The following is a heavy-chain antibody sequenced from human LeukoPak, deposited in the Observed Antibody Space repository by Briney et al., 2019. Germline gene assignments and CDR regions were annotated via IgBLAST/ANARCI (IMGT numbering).Heavy chain of an antibody. Sequence: GGSLRLSCASAGFTVSGNYMSWVRQAPGKGLEWVSVIYRGGNTYYADSVKGRFTISRDNSKSTLFLQMDSLRAEDTAVYYCAGAGYSSNWSPLHSWGQGTLVTVSS. J-gene: IGHJ4*02. CDR3: AGAGYSSNWSPLHS. CDR2: IYRGGNT. V-gene: IGHV3-53*01. CDR1: GFTVSGNY. D-gene: IGHD2-2*01.